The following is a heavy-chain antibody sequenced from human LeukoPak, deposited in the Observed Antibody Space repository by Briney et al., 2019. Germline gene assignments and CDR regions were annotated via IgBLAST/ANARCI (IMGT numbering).Heavy chain of an antibody. Sequence: SETLSLTCTVSGGSISSSSYYWGWIRQPPGKGLEWIGSIYYSGSTYYNPSLKSRVTISVDTSKNQFSLKLSSVTAADTAVYYCARTTYYYDRGTSSFDYWGQGTLVTVSS. CDR3: ARTTYYYDRGTSSFDY. J-gene: IGHJ4*02. CDR2: IYYSGST. V-gene: IGHV4-39*07. D-gene: IGHD3-22*01. CDR1: GGSISSSSYY.